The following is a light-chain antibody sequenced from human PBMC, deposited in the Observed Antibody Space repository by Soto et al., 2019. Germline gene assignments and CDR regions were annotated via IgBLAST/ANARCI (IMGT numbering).Light chain of an antibody. CDR1: SSDVCGYNY. CDR2: DVS. Sequence: QSALTQPASVSGSPGQSITISCTGTSSDVCGYNYVSWYQQHPGKAPKLMIYDVSNRPSGVSNRFSVSKSGNTASLTISGLQAEDEADYYCSSYTSTSLWVFGGGTKLTVL. V-gene: IGLV2-14*01. J-gene: IGLJ3*02. CDR3: SSYTSTSLWV.